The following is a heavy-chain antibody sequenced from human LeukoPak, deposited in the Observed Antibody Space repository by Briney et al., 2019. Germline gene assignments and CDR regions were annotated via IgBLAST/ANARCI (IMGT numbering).Heavy chain of an antibody. CDR3: AKHRLRAFDI. D-gene: IGHD5/OR15-5a*01. Sequence: PGGSLRLSCAASGFTFSNAYMNWVRQAPGKGLEWVSAISGSGGSTYYADSVKGRFTISRDNSKNTLYLQMNSLRAEDTAVYYCAKHRLRAFDIWGQGTMVTVSS. J-gene: IGHJ3*02. CDR1: GFTFSNAY. V-gene: IGHV3-23*01. CDR2: ISGSGGST.